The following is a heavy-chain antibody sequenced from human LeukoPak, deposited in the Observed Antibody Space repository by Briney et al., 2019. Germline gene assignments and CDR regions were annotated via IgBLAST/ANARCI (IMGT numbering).Heavy chain of an antibody. Sequence: PSETLSLTCAVSGASISGSGYYLGWIRQPPGKGLEWIGNIYYTGSTYYNASLQSRVTISIDTSKNQFSLKLSSVTAADTAVYYCARAQPFSMSGSYYDYWGQGTLVTVSS. CDR2: IYYTGST. CDR3: ARAQPFSMSGSYYDY. V-gene: IGHV4-39*07. J-gene: IGHJ4*02. D-gene: IGHD1-26*01. CDR1: GASISGSGYY.